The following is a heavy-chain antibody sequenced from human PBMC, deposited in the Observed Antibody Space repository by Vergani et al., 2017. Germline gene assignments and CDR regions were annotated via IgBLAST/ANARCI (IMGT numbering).Heavy chain of an antibody. D-gene: IGHD6-19*01. CDR2: INHSGST. CDR3: ARGHPVAGFDY. V-gene: IGHV4-34*01. J-gene: IGHJ4*02. Sequence: QVQLQQWGAGLLKPSETLSLTCAVYGGSFSGYYWSWIRQPPGKGLEWIGEINHSGSTNYNPSLKSRVTISVYTSKNQFSLKLSSVTAADTAVYYCARGHPVAGFDYWGQGTLVTVSS. CDR1: GGSFSGYY.